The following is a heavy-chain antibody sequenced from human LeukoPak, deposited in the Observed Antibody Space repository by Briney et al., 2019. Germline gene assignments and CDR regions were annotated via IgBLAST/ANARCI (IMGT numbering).Heavy chain of an antibody. CDR3: ARTAVAGTGGWYFDL. V-gene: IGHV5-51*01. CDR2: IYPGDSDT. Sequence: GESLKISCKGSGYSFTSYWIGWVRQMPGKGLEWMGIIYPGDSDTRYSPSFQGQVTISADKSISTAYPQWSSLKASDTAMYYCARTAVAGTGGWYFDLWGRGTLVTVSS. D-gene: IGHD6-19*01. CDR1: GYSFTSYW. J-gene: IGHJ2*01.